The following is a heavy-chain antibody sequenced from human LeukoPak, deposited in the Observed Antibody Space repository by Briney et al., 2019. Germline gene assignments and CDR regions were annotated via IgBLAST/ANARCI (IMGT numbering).Heavy chain of an antibody. CDR2: INPNSGGT. D-gene: IGHD6-19*01. CDR1: GYTFTGSY. Sequence: ASVKVSCKASGYTFTGSYLHWVRQAPGQGLEWMGWINPNSGGTNYAQKFQGRVTMTRDTSISTAYMELSRLTSDDTAVYYCARQYSSGWCYDYWGQGTLVTASS. J-gene: IGHJ4*02. V-gene: IGHV1-2*02. CDR3: ARQYSSGWCYDY.